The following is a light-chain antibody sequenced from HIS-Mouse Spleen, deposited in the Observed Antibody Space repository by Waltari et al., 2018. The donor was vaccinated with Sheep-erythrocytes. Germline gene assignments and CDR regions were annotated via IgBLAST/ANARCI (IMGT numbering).Light chain of an antibody. CDR2: EGS. Sequence: QSALTQPASGSGSPGQSITISCPGTSSDVGSDNLVPWYQQHPGKAPKLMIYEGSKRPSGVSNRFSGSKSGNTASLTISGLQAEDEADYYCCSYAGSSTPWVFGGGTKLTVL. CDR1: SSDVGSDNL. V-gene: IGLV2-23*01. J-gene: IGLJ3*02. CDR3: CSYAGSSTPWV.